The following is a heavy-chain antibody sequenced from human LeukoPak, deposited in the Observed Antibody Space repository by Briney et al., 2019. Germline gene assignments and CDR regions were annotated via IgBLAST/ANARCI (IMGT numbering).Heavy chain of an antibody. D-gene: IGHD3-10*01. CDR2: INPSGGST. Sequence: ASVKVSCKASGYTFTSYYMHWVRHAPGQGLECMGIINPSGGSTSYAQKFQGRVTMTRDTSTSTVYMELSSLRSEDTAVYYCARDQGREYGSGSYYNAVYYWGQGTLVTVSS. V-gene: IGHV1-46*03. J-gene: IGHJ4*02. CDR3: ARDQGREYGSGSYYNAVYY. CDR1: GYTFTSYY.